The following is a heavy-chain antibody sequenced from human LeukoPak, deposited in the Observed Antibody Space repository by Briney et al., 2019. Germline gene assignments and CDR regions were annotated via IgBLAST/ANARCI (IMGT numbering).Heavy chain of an antibody. CDR1: GGSISSGGYY. D-gene: IGHD5-12*01. V-gene: IGHV4-30-2*01. CDR2: IYHSGST. CDR3: ARHVDIVATIDY. J-gene: IGHJ4*02. Sequence: SQTLSLTCTVSGGSISSGGYYWSWIRQPPGKGLEWIGYIYHSGSTYYNPSLKSRVTISVDRSKNQFSLKLSSVTAADTAVYYCARHVDIVATIDYWGQGTLVTVSS.